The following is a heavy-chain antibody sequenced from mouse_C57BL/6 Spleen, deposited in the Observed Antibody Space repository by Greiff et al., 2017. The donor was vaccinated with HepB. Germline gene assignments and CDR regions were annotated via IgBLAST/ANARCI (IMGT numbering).Heavy chain of an antibody. Sequence: QVQLQQPGAELVRPGSSVKLSCKASGYTFTSYWMDWVKQRPGQGLEWIGNIYPSDSETHYNQKFKDKTTLTVDKSSSTAYMQLSSLTSEDSAVYYCARRTGTFDYWGQGTTLTVSS. CDR1: GYTFTSYW. D-gene: IGHD4-1*01. CDR2: IYPSDSET. CDR3: ARRTGTFDY. J-gene: IGHJ2*01. V-gene: IGHV1-61*01.